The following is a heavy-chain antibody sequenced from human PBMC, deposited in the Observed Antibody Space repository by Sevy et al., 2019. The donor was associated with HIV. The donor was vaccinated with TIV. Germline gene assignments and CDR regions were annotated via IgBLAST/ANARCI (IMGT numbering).Heavy chain of an antibody. CDR3: AFPGCRGYDGVDQ. Sequence: ASVKVSCKASGYTFTSYSIHWVRQAPGQGLEWMGIINPSGGSTTYAQMFQGRVTLTRDKSTSTVFLELSSLRSDDTAVYYCAFPGCRGYDGVDQWGQGTLVTVSS. V-gene: IGHV1-46*01. J-gene: IGHJ4*02. CDR1: GYTFTSYS. D-gene: IGHD5-12*01. CDR2: INPSGGST.